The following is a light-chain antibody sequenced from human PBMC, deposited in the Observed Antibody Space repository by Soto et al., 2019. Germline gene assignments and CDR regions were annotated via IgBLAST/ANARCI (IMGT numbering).Light chain of an antibody. CDR3: QQRSNWPPYT. CDR2: DAS. CDR1: PSVSSY. J-gene: IGKJ2*01. Sequence: EIVLTQSPATLSLSPGEIATLSCRASPSVSSYLAWYQQKPGQAPRLLIYDASNRATGIPARFSGSGSGTDFTLTISSLEPDDFAVYYCQQRSNWPPYTFGQGTKLEIK. V-gene: IGKV3-11*01.